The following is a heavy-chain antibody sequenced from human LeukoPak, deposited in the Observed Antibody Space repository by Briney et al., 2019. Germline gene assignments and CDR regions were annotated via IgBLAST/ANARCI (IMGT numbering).Heavy chain of an antibody. CDR3: ARGSAASGFDP. CDR1: GFTFSNYA. CDR2: TSGSGVST. Sequence: PGGSLRLSCAASGFTFSNYAMSWVRQAPGKGLEWVSATSGSGVSTYYADSVKGRFTISRDNSKNTLFLQMNSLRAEDTAVYYCARGSAASGFDPWGQGTLVTVSS. D-gene: IGHD6-13*01. J-gene: IGHJ5*02. V-gene: IGHV3-23*01.